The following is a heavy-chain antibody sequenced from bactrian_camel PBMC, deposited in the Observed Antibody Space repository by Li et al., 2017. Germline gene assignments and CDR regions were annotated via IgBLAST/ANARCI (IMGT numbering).Heavy chain of an antibody. Sequence: HVQLVESGGGSVQAGGSLRLSCAASGATYSSYCMAWFRQVPGKDRQGIAAISRDGSVTYYSDSVKDRFTVSLDRDKNTLYLRMNGVKPEDAAMYYCGEYSRRTIACPSTARTINWRFWGQGTQVTVS. CDR1: GATYSSYC. CDR3: GEYSRRTIACPSTARTINWRF. V-gene: IGHV3S6*01. CDR2: ISRDGSVT. J-gene: IGHJ4*01. D-gene: IGHD1*01.